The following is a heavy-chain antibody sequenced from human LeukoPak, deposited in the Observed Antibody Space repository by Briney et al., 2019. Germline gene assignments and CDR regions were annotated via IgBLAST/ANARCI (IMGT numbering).Heavy chain of an antibody. D-gene: IGHD6-13*01. V-gene: IGHV4-39*07. J-gene: IGHJ6*03. CDR3: ARASGSSWYERRLHAYYYYMDV. CDR1: GGSIISTTYY. CDR2: IDYSGSP. Sequence: PSETLSLTCTVSGGSIISTTYYWGWIRQPPGEGLEWFGSIDYSGSPYYNPSLKSRVTISVYPSKNQFSLNLSSVTAADTAVYSCARASGSSWYERRLHAYYYYMDVWGKGTTVTVSS.